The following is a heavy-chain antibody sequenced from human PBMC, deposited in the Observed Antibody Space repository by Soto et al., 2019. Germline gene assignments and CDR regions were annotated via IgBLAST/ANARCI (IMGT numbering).Heavy chain of an antibody. Sequence: QVQLVQSGAEVKKPGASVKVSCKASGYTFTSYDIHWVRQATGQGLEWMGWMNPKSGNTGYAQKFQGRVTMTRNTSISTANMELPSLRSEDTAVYYCARGLYYKSWSGWRWFDPWGQGTLVTVSS. V-gene: IGHV1-8*01. CDR2: MNPKSGNT. J-gene: IGHJ5*02. D-gene: IGHD3-3*01. CDR1: GYTFTSYD. CDR3: ARGLYYKSWSGWRWFDP.